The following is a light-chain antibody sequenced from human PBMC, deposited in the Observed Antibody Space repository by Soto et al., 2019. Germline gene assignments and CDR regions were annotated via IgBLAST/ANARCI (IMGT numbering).Light chain of an antibody. CDR3: QQYNSWPLT. CDR1: QSVRSN. CDR2: GAS. J-gene: IGKJ4*01. V-gene: IGKV3-15*01. Sequence: EIVMTQSPATLSVSPGARVTLSCRASQSVRSNSAWYQQKPGQAPRLLFYGASTRATGIPARFSGSGYETEFTLTISSLQSEDFAVYYCQQYNSWPLTFGGGTKVDIK.